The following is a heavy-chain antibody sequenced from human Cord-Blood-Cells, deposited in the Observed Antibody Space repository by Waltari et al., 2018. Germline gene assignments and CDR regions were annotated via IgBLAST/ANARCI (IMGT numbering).Heavy chain of an antibody. CDR1: GGTFSSYA. V-gene: IGHV1-69*01. D-gene: IGHD5-12*01. CDR2: IIPIFGTA. Sequence: QVQLVQSGAEVKKPGSSVKVSCKASGGTFSSYAISWVRQAPGQGLEGMGGIIPIFGTANDAQKFQGRGTITADESTSTAYMELSSLRSEDTAVYYCARDGPVVPYSGYDDAFDIWGQGTMVTVSS. J-gene: IGHJ3*02. CDR3: ARDGPVVPYSGYDDAFDI.